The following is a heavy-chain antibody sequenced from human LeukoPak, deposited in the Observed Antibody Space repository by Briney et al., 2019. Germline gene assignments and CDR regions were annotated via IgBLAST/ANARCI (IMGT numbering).Heavy chain of an antibody. V-gene: IGHV1-2*02. D-gene: IGHD2-2*01. Sequence: ASVKVSCTASGYTFTGYYMHWVRQAPGQGLEWMGWSNPNSGGTNYAQKFQGRVTMTRDTSISTAYMELSRLRSDVTAVYYCARDRGYCSSTSCYAPTFDYWGQGTLVTVSP. J-gene: IGHJ4*02. CDR2: SNPNSGGT. CDR3: ARDRGYCSSTSCYAPTFDY. CDR1: GYTFTGYY.